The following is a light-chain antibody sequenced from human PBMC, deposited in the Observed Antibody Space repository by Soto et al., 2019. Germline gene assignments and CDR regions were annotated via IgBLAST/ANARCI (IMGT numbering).Light chain of an antibody. CDR3: SSFTSSSTRV. J-gene: IGLJ2*01. CDR1: SSDVGAYNY. CDR2: DVS. Sequence: QAVVTQPASVSGSPGQSITISCTGTSSDVGAYNYVSWFQQHPGKAPKLMIYDVSSRPSAVSDRFSGSKSGNTAALTISGLQAEDEADYYCSSFTSSSTRVFGGGTKLTVL. V-gene: IGLV2-14*01.